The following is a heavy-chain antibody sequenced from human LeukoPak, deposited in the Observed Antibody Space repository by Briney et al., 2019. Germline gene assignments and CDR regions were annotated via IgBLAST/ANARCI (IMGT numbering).Heavy chain of an antibody. CDR3: ARDVTIFGVVSDQIDY. CDR1: GFTFSSYG. D-gene: IGHD3-3*01. J-gene: IGHJ4*02. Sequence: GSLRLSCAASGFTFSSYGVNWVRQAPGRGLEWVSYITSSGSTISYADSVKGRFTISRDNAKNSLYLQMNSLRAEDTAVYYCARDVTIFGVVSDQIDYWGQGTLVTVSS. V-gene: IGHV3-48*03. CDR2: ITSSGSTI.